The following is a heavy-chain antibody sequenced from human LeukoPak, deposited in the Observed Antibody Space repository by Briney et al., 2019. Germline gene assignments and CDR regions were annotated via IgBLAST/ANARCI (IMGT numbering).Heavy chain of an antibody. D-gene: IGHD6-6*01. Sequence: GGSLRLSCAASGFTFSSYAMSWVRQAPGKGLEWVSAISGSGGSTYYADSVKGRFTISRDNSKNTLYLQMNGLRAEDTAVYYCAKDARRGYSSSSRNWFDPWGQGTLVTVSS. J-gene: IGHJ5*02. CDR2: ISGSGGST. V-gene: IGHV3-23*01. CDR3: AKDARRGYSSSSRNWFDP. CDR1: GFTFSSYA.